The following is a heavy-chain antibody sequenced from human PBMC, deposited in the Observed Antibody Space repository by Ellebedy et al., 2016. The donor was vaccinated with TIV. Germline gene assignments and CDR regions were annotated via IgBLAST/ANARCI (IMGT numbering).Heavy chain of an antibody. D-gene: IGHD5-18*01. CDR3: AKGDTAIPPDYFDY. CDR1: GFTFSSYS. J-gene: IGHJ4*02. Sequence: GESLKISXAASGFTFSSYSMNWVRQAPGKGLEWVSSISSSSSYIYYADSVKGRFTISRDNSKNTLYLQMNSLRAEDTAVYYCAKGDTAIPPDYFDYWGQGTLVTVSS. V-gene: IGHV3-21*04. CDR2: ISSSSSYI.